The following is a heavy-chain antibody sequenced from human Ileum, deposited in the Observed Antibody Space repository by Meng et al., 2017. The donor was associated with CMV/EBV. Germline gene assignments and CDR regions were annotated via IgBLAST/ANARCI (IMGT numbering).Heavy chain of an antibody. V-gene: IGHV1-2*02. CDR2: INGNSGAT. D-gene: IGHD5-12*01. CDR3: ARRGGYAYSLFDY. Sequence: SVKVSCKASGYTFTDFYIHWMRQAPGQGLEWMGWINGNSGATFYAQTFQGRVTLTRDTSIRAAYMELGSLTSDDTAMYFCARRGGYAYSLFDYWGQGSMVTVSS. CDR1: GYTFTDFY. J-gene: IGHJ4*02.